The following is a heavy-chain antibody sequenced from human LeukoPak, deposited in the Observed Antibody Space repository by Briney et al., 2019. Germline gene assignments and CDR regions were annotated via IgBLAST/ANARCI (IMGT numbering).Heavy chain of an antibody. J-gene: IGHJ3*02. CDR3: ARSKITIFGVVITGDDAFDI. Sequence: SETLSLTCAVSGGSISSYYWSWIRQPPGKGLEWIGYIYYSGSTNYNPSLKSRVTISVDTSKNQFSLKLSSVTAADTAVYYCARSKITIFGVVITGDDAFDIWGQGTMVTVSS. V-gene: IGHV4-59*01. CDR2: IYYSGST. CDR1: GGSISSYY. D-gene: IGHD3-3*01.